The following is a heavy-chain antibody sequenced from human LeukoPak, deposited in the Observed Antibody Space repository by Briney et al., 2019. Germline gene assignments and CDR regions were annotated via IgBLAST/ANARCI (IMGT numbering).Heavy chain of an antibody. CDR1: GYTFTSYA. V-gene: IGHV1-69*04. D-gene: IGHD3-22*01. CDR3: ARSRLAESSDSSGYVLDY. J-gene: IGHJ4*02. CDR2: IIPILGIA. Sequence: SVKVSCKASGYTFTSYAISWVRQAPGQGLEWMGRIIPILGIANYAQKFQGRVTITADKSTSTAYMELSSLRSEDTAVYYCARSRLAESSDSSGYVLDYWGQGTLVTVSS.